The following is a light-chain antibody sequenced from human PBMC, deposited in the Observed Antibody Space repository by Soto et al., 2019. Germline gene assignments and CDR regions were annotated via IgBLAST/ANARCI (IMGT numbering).Light chain of an antibody. CDR3: QSYDTNNHVI. V-gene: IGLV6-57*04. CDR1: SGSIASSY. Sequence: NFMLSQPHSLSESPGETITISCTRSSGSIASSYVQWYQLRPGSAPTTVIYEDNQRPSGVPDRFSGSIDSSSNSASLSISGLKTEDEADYYCQSYDTNNHVIFGGGTKLTVL. CDR2: EDN. J-gene: IGLJ2*01.